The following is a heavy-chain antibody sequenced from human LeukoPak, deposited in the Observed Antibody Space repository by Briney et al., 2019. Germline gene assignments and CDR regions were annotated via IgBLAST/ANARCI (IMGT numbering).Heavy chain of an antibody. Sequence: GGSLRLSCAASGFTFSNAWMSWVRQAPGKGLEWVGRIKSKTDGGTTDYAAPVKGRFTISRDDSKNTLYLQMNSLKTEDTAVYYCGAAAGTGHFDYWGQGTLVTVSS. CDR2: IKSKTDGGTT. J-gene: IGHJ4*02. V-gene: IGHV3-15*01. CDR1: GFTFSNAW. D-gene: IGHD6-13*01. CDR3: GAAAGTGHFDY.